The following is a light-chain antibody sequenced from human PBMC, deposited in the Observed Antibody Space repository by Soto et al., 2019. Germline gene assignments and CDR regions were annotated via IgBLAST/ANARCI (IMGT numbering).Light chain of an antibody. CDR2: DVS. CDR1: SSDVGAFNY. J-gene: IGLJ1*01. Sequence: QSALTQPASVSGSPGQAITISCSGTSSDVGAFNYVSWYQQHPGKAPKLMIYDVSNRPSGVSNRFSGSKSGNTASLTISGLRAEDEADYYCNSYTSNNTNVCGTGTKGTVL. V-gene: IGLV2-14*03. CDR3: NSYTSNNTNV.